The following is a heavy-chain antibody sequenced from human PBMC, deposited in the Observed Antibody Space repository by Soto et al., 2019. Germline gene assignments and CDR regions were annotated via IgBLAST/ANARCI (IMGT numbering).Heavy chain of an antibody. Sequence: GASVKVSCKASGYNFLTYGISWLRQAPGRGLEWMGWISTDNTHRNYAQNFQERVTMTTDTSTNTAYMELRSLRSDDTVIYYCARDRPGISVIRAVKTYNYFDPWGQGTLVTVSS. J-gene: IGHJ5*02. CDR2: ISTDNTHR. CDR1: GYNFLTYG. CDR3: ARDRPGISVIRAVKTYNYFDP. D-gene: IGHD3-10*01. V-gene: IGHV1-18*01.